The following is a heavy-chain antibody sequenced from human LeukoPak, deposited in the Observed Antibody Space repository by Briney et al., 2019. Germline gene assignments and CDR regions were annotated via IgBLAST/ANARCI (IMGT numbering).Heavy chain of an antibody. Sequence: PGRSLRLSCAGSGFTLSNYAMSWVRQAPGKGLEWVSSITGTGGRTYYADSVKGRFTISRDNSKNTLYLQMNSLRAEDTAVYYCARDRNEGYCSSTSCQYFYGMDVWGQGTTVTVSS. CDR3: ARDRNEGYCSSTSCQYFYGMDV. CDR2: ITGTGGRT. D-gene: IGHD2-2*01. CDR1: GFTLSNYA. V-gene: IGHV3-23*01. J-gene: IGHJ6*02.